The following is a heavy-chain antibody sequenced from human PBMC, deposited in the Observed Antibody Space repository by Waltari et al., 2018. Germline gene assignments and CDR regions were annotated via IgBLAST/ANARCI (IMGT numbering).Heavy chain of an antibody. CDR2: IWYDGSNK. D-gene: IGHD2-21*01. V-gene: IGHV3-30*18. CDR1: GFTFSSYG. CDR3: AKAAQLVIAPSWFDP. Sequence: QVQLVESGGGVVQPGRSLILSCAASGFTFSSYGMHWVRQAPGKGLEWVAVIWYDGSNKYYADSVKGRFTISRDNSKNTLYLQMNSLRAEDTAMYYCAKAAQLVIAPSWFDPWGQGTLVTVSS. J-gene: IGHJ5*02.